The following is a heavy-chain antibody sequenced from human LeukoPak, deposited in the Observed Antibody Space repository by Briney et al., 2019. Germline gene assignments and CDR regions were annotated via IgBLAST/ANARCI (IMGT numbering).Heavy chain of an antibody. D-gene: IGHD2-2*01. Sequence: GGSLRLSCAASGLTFSDHYMDWVRQTPGKGLEWVGRSRNKAGSYTTEYAASVKGRFTISRDDSQNSVHLQMNSLKTEDTAQYYCASADSSTYPLDHWGQGTLVTVSS. CDR1: GLTFSDHY. CDR2: SRNKAGSYTT. CDR3: ASADSSTYPLDH. J-gene: IGHJ5*02. V-gene: IGHV3-72*01.